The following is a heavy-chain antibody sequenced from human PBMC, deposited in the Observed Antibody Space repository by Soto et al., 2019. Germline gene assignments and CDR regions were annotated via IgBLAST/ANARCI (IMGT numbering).Heavy chain of an antibody. CDR1: GYTFTSYD. V-gene: IGHV1-8*01. CDR2: MNPNSGNT. CDR3: ARGRSSGWYAFDI. D-gene: IGHD6-19*01. Sequence: GASVKVSCKASGYTFTSYDINWVRQATGQGLEWMGWMNPNSGNTGYAQKFRGRVTMTRNTSISTAYMELSSLRSEDMAVYYCARGRSSGWYAFDIWGQGTMVTVSS. J-gene: IGHJ3*02.